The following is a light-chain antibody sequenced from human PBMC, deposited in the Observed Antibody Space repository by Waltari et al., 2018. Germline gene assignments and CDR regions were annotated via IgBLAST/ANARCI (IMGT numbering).Light chain of an antibody. J-gene: IGKJ2*01. CDR2: AAS. V-gene: IGKV1-9*01. Sequence: DIQLTQSPSFLSASVGHRVTITCRASQGIISYLAWYQQKPGKALKLLIYAASTLQSGVQSRFSGSGSGTEFTLTISSLQPEDFATYYCQQLNSYPLVTFGQGTKLEIK. CDR3: QQLNSYPLVT. CDR1: QGIISY.